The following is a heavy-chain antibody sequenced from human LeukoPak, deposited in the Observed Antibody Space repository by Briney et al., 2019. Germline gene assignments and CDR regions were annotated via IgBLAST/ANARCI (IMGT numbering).Heavy chain of an antibody. Sequence: GGSLRLSCTASGFTFVDYAMSWFRQAPGKGLEWVGFIRMKASGATPEYAASVKGRFTMSRDDSKNIAFLQMNSLKTEDTAVYYCTREAGDRVDYWGQGTLVIVSS. CDR1: GFTFVDYA. J-gene: IGHJ4*02. CDR3: TREAGDRVDY. CDR2: IRMKASGATP. D-gene: IGHD4-17*01. V-gene: IGHV3-49*03.